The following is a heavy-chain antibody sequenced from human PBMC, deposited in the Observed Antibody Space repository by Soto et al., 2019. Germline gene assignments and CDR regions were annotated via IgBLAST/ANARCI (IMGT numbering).Heavy chain of an antibody. CDR3: ARGSSAAD. CDR2: IKQDGSEK. V-gene: IGHV3-7*04. Sequence: EVQLVESGGGLVQPGGSLRLSCAASGFTFSSDRMSCVRQAPGTGLEWVANIKQDGSEKYYVYSVKGRFTIPRDNAKNALYPHMNSLRAEDTAVYFCARGSSAADWGQGTLVTVSS. J-gene: IGHJ4*02. CDR1: GFTFSSDR. D-gene: IGHD6-13*01.